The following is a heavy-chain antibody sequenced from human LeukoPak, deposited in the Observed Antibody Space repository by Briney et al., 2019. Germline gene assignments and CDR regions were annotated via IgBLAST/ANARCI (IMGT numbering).Heavy chain of an antibody. Sequence: ASVKVSCKVSGYTLTELSMHWVRQAPGKGLEWMGGFDPEDGETIYAQKFQGRVTMTEDTSTDTAYMELSSLRSEDTAVYYCATKGSMYCSGGSCFWSWGQGTLVTVSS. D-gene: IGHD2-15*01. J-gene: IGHJ5*02. CDR3: ATKGSMYCSGGSCFWS. V-gene: IGHV1-24*01. CDR2: FDPEDGET. CDR1: GYTLTELS.